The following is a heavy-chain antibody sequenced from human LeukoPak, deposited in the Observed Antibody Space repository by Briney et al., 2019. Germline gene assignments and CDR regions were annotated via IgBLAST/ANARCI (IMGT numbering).Heavy chain of an antibody. J-gene: IGHJ4*02. CDR3: AKDSGAGWYECQ. D-gene: IGHD6-19*01. Sequence: ASVKVSCKASGYTFIDYYLHWLRQAPGQGLEWMGRINPYRGDTKPAQKLQGRVTITTDTSASTAYMELSSLRSEDMAVYYCAKDSGAGWYECQWGQGALVTVSS. CDR2: INPYRGDT. CDR1: GYTFIDYY. V-gene: IGHV1-2*06.